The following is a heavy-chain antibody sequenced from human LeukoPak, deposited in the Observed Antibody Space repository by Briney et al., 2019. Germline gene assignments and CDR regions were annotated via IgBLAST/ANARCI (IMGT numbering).Heavy chain of an antibody. Sequence: GGSLRLSCAPSGFTFSSYGMHWVRRAPGKGLEWVAFTRYDGSNEYYADSVKGRFTISRDNSKNMLYLQMNSLRAEDSAVYYCARDLTYSGWYYFDYWGQGTLVTVSS. CDR1: GFTFSSYG. D-gene: IGHD6-19*01. J-gene: IGHJ4*02. CDR3: ARDLTYSGWYYFDY. CDR2: TRYDGSNE. V-gene: IGHV3-30*02.